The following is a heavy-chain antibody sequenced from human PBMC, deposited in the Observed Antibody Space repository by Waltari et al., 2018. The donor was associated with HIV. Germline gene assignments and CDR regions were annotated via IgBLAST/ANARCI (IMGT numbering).Heavy chain of an antibody. CDR3: ARGDSSSWYRWFDP. J-gene: IGHJ5*02. Sequence: QVQLVQSGAEVKKPGSSVKVSCKASGGTFSSYTISWVRQAPGQGLEWMGRIIPILGIANYAQKFQGRVTITADKSTSTAYMELSSLRSEDTAVYYCARGDSSSWYRWFDPWGQGTLVTVSS. D-gene: IGHD6-13*01. V-gene: IGHV1-69*02. CDR1: GGTFSSYT. CDR2: IIPILGIA.